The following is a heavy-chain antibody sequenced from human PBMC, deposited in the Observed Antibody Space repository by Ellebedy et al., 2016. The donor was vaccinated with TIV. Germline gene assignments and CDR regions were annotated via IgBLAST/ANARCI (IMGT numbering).Heavy chain of an antibody. J-gene: IGHJ6*02. D-gene: IGHD5/OR15-5a*01. CDR1: GGSISSYY. CDR3: ARDRDREVSDV. CDR2: IYSTGST. Sequence: MPSETLSLTCTVSGGSISSYYWSRFRQPAGRGLEWIGRIYSTGSTNYNPSLKSRVTMSVDRSKNQFSLKVNSVIAADTAMYYCARDRDREVSDVWGQGTTVTVSS. V-gene: IGHV4-4*07.